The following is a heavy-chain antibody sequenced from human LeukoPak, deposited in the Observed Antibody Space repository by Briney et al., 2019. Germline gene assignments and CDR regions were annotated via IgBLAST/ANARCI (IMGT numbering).Heavy chain of an antibody. Sequence: GESLKISCKGSGYSFTSYWIGWVRQMPGKGLEWMGIIYPGDSDTRYSPSFQGQVTISADKSISTAYLQWSSLKASDTAMYYCARVGRGYYDSSGYYGGRYFQHWGQGTLVTVSS. CDR3: ARVGRGYYDSSGYYGGRYFQH. D-gene: IGHD3-22*01. CDR1: GYSFTSYW. V-gene: IGHV5-51*01. CDR2: IYPGDSDT. J-gene: IGHJ1*01.